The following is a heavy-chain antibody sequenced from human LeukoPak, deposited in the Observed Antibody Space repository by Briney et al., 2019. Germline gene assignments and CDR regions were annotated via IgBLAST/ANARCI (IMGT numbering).Heavy chain of an antibody. CDR2: IYYSGST. D-gene: IGHD4-11*01. CDR3: ARAPVTYYYYYYYMDV. CDR1: GGSISSYY. Sequence: SETLSLTCTVSGGSISSYYWSWLRQPPGKGLEWIGYIYYSGSTNYNPSLKSRVTISVDTSKNQFSLKLSSVTAADTAVYYCARAPVTYYYYYYYMDVWGKGTTVTVSS. J-gene: IGHJ6*03. V-gene: IGHV4-59*01.